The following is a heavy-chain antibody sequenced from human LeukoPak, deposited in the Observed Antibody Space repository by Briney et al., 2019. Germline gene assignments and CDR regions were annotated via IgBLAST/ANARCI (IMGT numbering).Heavy chain of an antibody. CDR1: GFTFSSYA. D-gene: IGHD2/OR15-2a*01. CDR3: ARDLSSVAPDY. CDR2: IKQDGSEK. V-gene: IGHV3-7*01. J-gene: IGHJ4*02. Sequence: PGGSLRLSCAASGFTFSSYAMNWVRQAPGKGLEWVANIKQDGSEKYYVDSVKGRFTISRDNAKNSLYLQMNSLRAEDAAVYYCARDLSSVAPDYWGQGTLVTVSS.